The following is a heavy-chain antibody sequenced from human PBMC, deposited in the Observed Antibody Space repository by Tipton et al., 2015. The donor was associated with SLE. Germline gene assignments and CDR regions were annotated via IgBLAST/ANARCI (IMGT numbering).Heavy chain of an antibody. CDR2: IYCSGST. Sequence: TLSLTCTVPGGSIRSYYWSWIRQPPGKGLEWIGYIYCSGSTNYNPSHKSRVTISVETSKNQFSLKLTSVTAADTAVYYCARLKDWRGSGVDVWGQGTTVTVCS. J-gene: IGHJ6*02. CDR1: GGSIRSYY. V-gene: IGHV4-59*01. D-gene: IGHD3/OR15-3a*01. CDR3: ARLKDWRGSGVDV.